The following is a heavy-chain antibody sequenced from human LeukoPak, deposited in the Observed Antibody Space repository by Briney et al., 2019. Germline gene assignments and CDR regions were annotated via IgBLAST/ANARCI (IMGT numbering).Heavy chain of an antibody. CDR3: ARLKYYYDSSGYRAEYFQH. CDR1: VGSISSYY. Sequence: SETLSLTCTLSVGSISSYYWSWIRQPPGEGLECVGYIYYSGSTNYNPSLKSRVTISVYTSKNQFSLKLSSVTAADTAVYYCARLKYYYDSSGYRAEYFQHWGQGTLVTVSS. D-gene: IGHD3-22*01. J-gene: IGHJ1*01. CDR2: IYYSGST. V-gene: IGHV4-59*01.